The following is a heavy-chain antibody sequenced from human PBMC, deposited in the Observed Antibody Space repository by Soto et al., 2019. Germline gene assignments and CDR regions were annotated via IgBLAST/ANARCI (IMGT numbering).Heavy chain of an antibody. CDR1: GGSISSSSYY. V-gene: IGHV4-39*02. CDR2: IYYSGST. J-gene: IGHJ5*02. CDR3: AREADNKNWFDP. D-gene: IGHD1-20*01. Sequence: SETLSLTCTVSGGSISSSSYYWGWIRQPPGKGLEWIGSIYYSGSTYYNPSLKSRVTISVDTSKNQFSLKLSSVTAADTAVYYCAREADNKNWFDPWGQGTLVTVSS.